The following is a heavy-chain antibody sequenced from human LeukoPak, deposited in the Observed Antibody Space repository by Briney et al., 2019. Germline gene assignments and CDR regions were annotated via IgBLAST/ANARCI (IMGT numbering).Heavy chain of an antibody. J-gene: IGHJ5*02. V-gene: IGHV1-2*02. CDR2: INPNSGGT. Sequence: ASVKVSCKASGYTFTGYYMHWVRQAPGQGLEWMGWINPNSGGTNYAQKFQGRDTMTRDTSISTAYMELSRLRSDDTAVYYCARRYYDFWSGFIDWFDPWGQGTLVTVSS. CDR1: GYTFTGYY. CDR3: ARRYYDFWSGFIDWFDP. D-gene: IGHD3-3*01.